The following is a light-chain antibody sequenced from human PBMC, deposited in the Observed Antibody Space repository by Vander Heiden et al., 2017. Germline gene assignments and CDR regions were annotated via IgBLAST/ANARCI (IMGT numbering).Light chain of an antibody. V-gene: IGKV4-1*01. J-gene: IGKJ3*01. Sequence: NCKSSQSVLYSSNNKNYLAWYQQKPGQPPKLLIYWASTRESGVPDRFRGSGSGTDYTLTISSLQAEDGSVYYCQQKDRTPFTFGHGTKVDIK. CDR3: QQKDRTPFT. CDR2: WAS. CDR1: QSVLYSSNNKNY.